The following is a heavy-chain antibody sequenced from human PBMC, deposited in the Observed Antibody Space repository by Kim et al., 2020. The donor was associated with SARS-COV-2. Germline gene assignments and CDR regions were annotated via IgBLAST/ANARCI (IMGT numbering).Heavy chain of an antibody. CDR3: ARRRRPHIVVVIATRGYWYFDL. CDR1: GGSFSGYY. V-gene: IGHV4-34*01. CDR2: INHSGST. Sequence: SETLSLTCAVYGGSFSGYYWSWIRQPPGKGLEWIGEINHSGSTNYNPSLKSRVTISVDTSKNQFSLKLSSVTAADTAVYYCARRRRPHIVVVIATRGYWYFDLWGRGTLVTVSS. D-gene: IGHD2-21*01. J-gene: IGHJ2*01.